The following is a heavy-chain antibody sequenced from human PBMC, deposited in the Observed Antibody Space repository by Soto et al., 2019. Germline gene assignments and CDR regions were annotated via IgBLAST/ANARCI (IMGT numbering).Heavy chain of an antibody. CDR1: GGSISSSSYY. Sequence: QLQLQESGPGLVKPSETLSLTCTVSGGSISSSSYYWGWIRQPPGKGLEWIGSIYYSGSTYYNPSLKSRVTISVDTSKNQFSLKLSSVTAADTAVYYCASSMDPGIAAAGTKNWFDPWGQGTLVTVSS. J-gene: IGHJ5*02. D-gene: IGHD6-13*01. CDR2: IYYSGST. V-gene: IGHV4-39*01. CDR3: ASSMDPGIAAAGTKNWFDP.